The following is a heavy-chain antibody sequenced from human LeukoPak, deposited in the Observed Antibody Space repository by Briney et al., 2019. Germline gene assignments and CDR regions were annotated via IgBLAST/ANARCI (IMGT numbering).Heavy chain of an antibody. CDR3: ARDLLPFSVPYV. V-gene: IGHV4-59*12. D-gene: IGHD2/OR15-2a*01. J-gene: IGHJ4*02. CDR1: GGSISTYY. Sequence: SETLSLTCTVSGGSISTYYWSWIRQPPGKGLEWIGYIYYSGNTNYNPSLKSRVTISVDTSKNQFSLKLSSVTAADTAVYYCARDLLPFSVPYVWGQGTLVTVSS. CDR2: IYYSGNT.